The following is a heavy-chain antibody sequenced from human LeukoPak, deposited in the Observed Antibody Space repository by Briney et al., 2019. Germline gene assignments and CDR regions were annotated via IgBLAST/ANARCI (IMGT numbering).Heavy chain of an antibody. V-gene: IGHV3-23*01. CDR2: ISGSGGST. J-gene: IGHJ5*02. CDR3: AKGEITMIVVRGNWFDP. D-gene: IGHD3-22*01. CDR1: GFTFSSYA. Sequence: PGGSLRLSCAASGFTFSSYAMSWVRQAPGKGLEWVSAISGSGGSTYYADSVKGRFTISRDNSKNTLYLQMNSLRAEDTAVYYCAKGEITMIVVRGNWFDPWGQGTLVTVSS.